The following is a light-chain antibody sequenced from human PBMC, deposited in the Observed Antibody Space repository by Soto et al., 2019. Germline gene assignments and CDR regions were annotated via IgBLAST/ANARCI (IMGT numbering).Light chain of an antibody. J-gene: IGLJ3*02. CDR1: SSDVGAYNY. V-gene: IGLV2-11*01. CDR2: DVS. CDR3: CSYAGSYTFEV. Sequence: QSVLTQPRSVSGSPGQSVTISCTGTSSDVGAYNYVSWYQQHPGKAPKLMIYDVSKRPSGVPDRFSGSKSGNTASLTISGLQAEDEADYYCCSYAGSYTFEVFGGGTKLTVL.